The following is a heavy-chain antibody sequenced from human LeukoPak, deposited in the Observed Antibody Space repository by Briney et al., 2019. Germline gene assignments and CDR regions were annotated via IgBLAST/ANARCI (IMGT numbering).Heavy chain of an antibody. J-gene: IGHJ6*02. CDR2: ISGSGGST. CDR3: AKGVARGSGLYYYGMDV. V-gene: IGHV3-23*01. D-gene: IGHD3-10*01. Sequence: GGSLRLSCAASGFTFSSYAMSWVRQAPGKGLEWVSAISGSGGSTYYADSVKGRFTISRDNSKNTLYLQMNSLRAEDTAVYYCAKGVARGSGLYYYGMDVWGQGTTVTVSS. CDR1: GFTFSSYA.